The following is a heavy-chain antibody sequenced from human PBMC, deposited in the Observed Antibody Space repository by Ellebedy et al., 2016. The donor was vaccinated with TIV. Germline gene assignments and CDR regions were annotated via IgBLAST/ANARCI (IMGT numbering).Heavy chain of an antibody. J-gene: IGHJ4*02. CDR1: GYTFTSYY. CDR2: INPGGGST. D-gene: IGHD4-17*01. V-gene: IGHV1-46*01. Sequence: AASVKVSCKASGYTFTSYYIHWVRQAPGQGLEWMGIINPGGGSTSYAQKFQGRVSMTRDTSTSTAYMELRSLRSDDTAVYYCARDGDYGRWEPGYWGQGTLVTVSS. CDR3: ARDGDYGRWEPGY.